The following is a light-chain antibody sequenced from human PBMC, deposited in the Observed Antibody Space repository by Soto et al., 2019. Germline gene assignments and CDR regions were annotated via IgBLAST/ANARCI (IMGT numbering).Light chain of an antibody. Sequence: DIVLSQTPLSLSVTPGQPASISCESSQSLLHADTKTYLYWYLQKPGQPPQLLIYEGSNRFTGVPVRFSGSGSGTDFTLRISRVEAEDVGVYYCMQSIQLPLTFGGGTKVEIK. CDR1: QSLLHADTKTY. J-gene: IGKJ4*01. CDR2: EGS. CDR3: MQSIQLPLT. V-gene: IGKV2D-29*01.